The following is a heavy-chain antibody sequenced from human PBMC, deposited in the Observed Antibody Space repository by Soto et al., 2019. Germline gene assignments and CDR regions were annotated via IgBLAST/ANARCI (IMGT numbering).Heavy chain of an antibody. CDR3: ASAQLASGYSSGWYYFDY. J-gene: IGHJ4*02. CDR2: FDPEDGET. V-gene: IGHV1-24*01. Sequence: ASVKVSCKVSGYTLTELSMHWVRQAPGKGLEWMGGFDPEDGETIYAQKFQGRVTMTEDTSTDTAYMELSSLRSEDTVVYYCASAQLASGYSSGWYYFDYWGQGTLVTVSS. D-gene: IGHD6-19*01. CDR1: GYTLTELS.